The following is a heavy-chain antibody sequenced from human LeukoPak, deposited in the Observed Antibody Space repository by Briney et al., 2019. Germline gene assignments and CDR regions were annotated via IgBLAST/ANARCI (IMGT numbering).Heavy chain of an antibody. J-gene: IGHJ4*02. Sequence: GGSLRLSCAASGFTFSNYAMSWVRQAPGEGLEWVSSISGSGGSPIYADSVKGRFTISRDNSKSTLYLQMNSLRAEDTAIYYCARDCTSTSCAFEYWGQGTLVTVSS. V-gene: IGHV3-23*01. CDR2: ISGSGGSP. CDR1: GFTFSNYA. CDR3: ARDCTSTSCAFEY. D-gene: IGHD2-2*01.